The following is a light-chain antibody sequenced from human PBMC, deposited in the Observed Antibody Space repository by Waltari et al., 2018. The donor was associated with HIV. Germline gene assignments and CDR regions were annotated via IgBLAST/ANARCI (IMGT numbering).Light chain of an antibody. Sequence: QSVLTQPPSASGAPGQRVSISCSGGNSNIGRYAVSWYQQLPGTAPKLLIYSNTQRPSGVPDRFSGSKSGTSASLAIGGLQSEDEADYYCAAWDDNLSGSVVFGGGTKLTVL. CDR3: AAWDDNLSGSVV. J-gene: IGLJ2*01. CDR2: SNT. V-gene: IGLV1-44*01. CDR1: NSNIGRYA.